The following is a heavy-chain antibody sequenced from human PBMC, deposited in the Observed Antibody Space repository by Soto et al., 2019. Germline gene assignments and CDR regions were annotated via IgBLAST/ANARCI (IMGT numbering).Heavy chain of an antibody. CDR2: ISYDGTEE. CDR1: GFTFSSFG. V-gene: IGHV3-30*18. Sequence: GGSLRLSCAASGFTFSSFGMHWVRQAPGKGLEWVAVISYDGTEEKYADSVKGRATVSRDNSKNTVYLQMNRLRGDDSAIYYCAKGRFDVVTISPFDHWGQGTLVTVSS. CDR3: AKGRFDVVTISPFDH. D-gene: IGHD3-3*02. J-gene: IGHJ4*01.